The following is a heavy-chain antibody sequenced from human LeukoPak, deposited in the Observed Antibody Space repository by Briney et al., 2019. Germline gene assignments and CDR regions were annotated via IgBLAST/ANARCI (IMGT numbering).Heavy chain of an antibody. CDR2: IYYSGST. CDR3: ARPAGDDFWSGQGWFDP. CDR1: GASISSSSYY. D-gene: IGHD3-3*01. Sequence: PSETLSLTCTVSGASISSSSYYWGWIRQPPGKGLEWIGSIYYSGSTYYNPSLKSRVTISVDTSKNQFSLKLSSVTAADTAVYYCARPAGDDFWSGQGWFDPWGQGTLVTVSS. V-gene: IGHV4-39*01. J-gene: IGHJ5*02.